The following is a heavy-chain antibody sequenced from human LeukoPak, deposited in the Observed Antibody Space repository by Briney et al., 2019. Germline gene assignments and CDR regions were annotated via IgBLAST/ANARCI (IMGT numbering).Heavy chain of an antibody. CDR2: INHGGST. J-gene: IGHJ5*02. CDR3: ARGREYYDSSGYYSQNWFDP. V-gene: IGHV4-34*01. D-gene: IGHD3-22*01. CDR1: GGSFSGYY. Sequence: SETLSLTCAVYGGSFSGYYWSWLRQPPGKGLEWIGEINHGGSTNYNPSLRSRVTISIDTSKNQSSPKLSSVTAADTAVYYCARGREYYDSSGYYSQNWFDPWGPGTLVTVSS.